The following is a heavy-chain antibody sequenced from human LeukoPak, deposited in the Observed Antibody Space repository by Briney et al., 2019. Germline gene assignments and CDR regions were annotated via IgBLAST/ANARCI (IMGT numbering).Heavy chain of an antibody. J-gene: IGHJ5*02. Sequence: SETLSLTCTVSGGSISSGNYYWSWIRQPAGKGLEWIGRVYTSGNTNYNPSLKNRVTISVDMSKNQFSLKLSSVTAADTAVYYCARENYYGSGSYNWFDPWGQGTLVTVSS. CDR2: VYTSGNT. D-gene: IGHD3-10*01. CDR1: GGSISSGNYY. V-gene: IGHV4-61*02. CDR3: ARENYYGSGSYNWFDP.